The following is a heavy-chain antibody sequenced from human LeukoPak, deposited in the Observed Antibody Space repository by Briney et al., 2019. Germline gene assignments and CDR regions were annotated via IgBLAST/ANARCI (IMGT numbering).Heavy chain of an antibody. CDR2: INPSGGST. J-gene: IGHJ4*02. CDR3: ARGGEDIVVVVAASFFDY. Sequence: ASVTVSFKASGYTFTIYYMHWVRQAPGQGLEWMGIINPSGGSTSYAQKFQGRVTMTRDTSTSTVYMELSSLRSEDTAVYYCARGGEDIVVVVAASFFDYWGQGTLVTVSS. V-gene: IGHV1-46*01. CDR1: GYTFTIYY. D-gene: IGHD2-15*01.